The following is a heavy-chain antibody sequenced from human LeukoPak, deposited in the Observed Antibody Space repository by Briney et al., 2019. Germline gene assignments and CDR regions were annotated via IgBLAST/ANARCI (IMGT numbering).Heavy chain of an antibody. CDR2: INPNSGGT. CDR3: ARNGKLWPPFDI. Sequence: ASVKVSCRASGYTFTGYYMHWVRQAPGQGLEWMGWINPNSGGTNYAQKFQGRVTMTRDTSISTAYMELSRLRSDDTAVYYCARNGKLWPPFDIWGQGTMVTVSS. V-gene: IGHV1-2*02. D-gene: IGHD5-18*01. CDR1: GYTFTGYY. J-gene: IGHJ3*02.